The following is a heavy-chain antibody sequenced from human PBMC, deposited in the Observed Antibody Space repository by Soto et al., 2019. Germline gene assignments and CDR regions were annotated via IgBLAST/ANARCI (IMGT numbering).Heavy chain of an antibody. V-gene: IGHV3-74*01. CDR1: GFTFSSYW. J-gene: IGHJ4*02. CDR2: INSDGSST. Sequence: EVQVAEFGGGLVQPGGSLRLSCAGSGFTFSSYWMYWARQAPGKGLVWVSRINSDGSSTNYADSVKGRFTISRDNAKNTVHLQMNSLRAEDTAVYYCVGGTGYWGQGTLVTVSS. CDR3: VGGTGY. D-gene: IGHD1-1*01.